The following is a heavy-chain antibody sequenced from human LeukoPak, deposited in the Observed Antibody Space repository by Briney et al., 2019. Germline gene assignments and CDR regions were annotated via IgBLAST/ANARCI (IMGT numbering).Heavy chain of an antibody. J-gene: IGHJ4*02. D-gene: IGHD2-15*01. V-gene: IGHV4-39*01. CDR3: ARLPVVAFFDY. CDR2: IYYSGST. CDR1: GGSISSSSYY. Sequence: SETLSLTCTVSGGSISSSSYYWGWIRQPPGKGLEWIGSIYYSGSTYYNPSLKSRVTISVDTSKNQFSLKLSSVTAADTAVYYCARLPVVAFFDYWGQGTLVTVSS.